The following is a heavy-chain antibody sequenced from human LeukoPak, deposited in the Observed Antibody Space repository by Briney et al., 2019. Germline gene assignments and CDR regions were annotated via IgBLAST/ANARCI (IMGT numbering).Heavy chain of an antibody. CDR2: IYYSGST. J-gene: IGHJ4*02. V-gene: IGHV4-59*11. CDR3: ARGRWDYDILTGSNLNFDY. Sequence: PSETLSLTCTVSGGSISSHYWSWIRQPPGKGLEWIGYIYYSGSTNYNPSLKSRVTISVDTSKNQFSLKLSSVTAADTAVYYCARGRWDYDILTGSNLNFDYWGQGTLVTVSS. D-gene: IGHD3-9*01. CDR1: GGSISSHY.